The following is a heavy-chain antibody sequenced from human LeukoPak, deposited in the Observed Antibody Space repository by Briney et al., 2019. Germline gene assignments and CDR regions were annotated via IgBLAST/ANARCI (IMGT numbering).Heavy chain of an antibody. Sequence: ASVKVSCKSSGYAFTAHYMHWVRHAPGQGLEWMGWINPNSGGTNYAQSFQGRATMTRDTSIYTAYMELSSLRSDDTAVYYCARMGITAAGSLDYWGQGTLVTVSS. CDR2: INPNSGGT. CDR3: ARMGITAAGSLDY. J-gene: IGHJ4*02. V-gene: IGHV1-2*02. D-gene: IGHD6-13*01. CDR1: GYAFTAHY.